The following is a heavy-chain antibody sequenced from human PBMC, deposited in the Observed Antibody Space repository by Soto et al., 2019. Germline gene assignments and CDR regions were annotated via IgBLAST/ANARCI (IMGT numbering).Heavy chain of an antibody. J-gene: IGHJ4*02. Sequence: GGSLRLSCAASGLPFSSYGMSWVSQAPGKGLEWVANIKQDGSEKYYVDSVKGRFTISRDNAKNSLYLQMNSLRAEDTAVYYCARVSYNWNDYDYWGQGTLVTVS. V-gene: IGHV3-7*03. CDR1: GLPFSSYG. D-gene: IGHD1-20*01. CDR2: IKQDGSEK. CDR3: ARVSYNWNDYDY.